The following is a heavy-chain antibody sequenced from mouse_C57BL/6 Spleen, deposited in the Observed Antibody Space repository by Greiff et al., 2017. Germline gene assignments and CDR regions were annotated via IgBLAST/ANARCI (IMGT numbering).Heavy chain of an antibody. CDR2: INPSNGGT. V-gene: IGHV1-53*01. J-gene: IGHJ3*01. CDR1: GYTFTSYW. D-gene: IGHD2-3*01. CDR3: AREEFVYDGSIAY. Sequence: QVQLQQPGTELVKPGASVKLSCKASGYTFTSYWMHWVKQRPGKGLEWIGNINPSNGGTNYNEKFKSKATLTVDKSSSTAYMQLSSLTSEDSAVYYCAREEFVYDGSIAYWGQGTLVTVSA.